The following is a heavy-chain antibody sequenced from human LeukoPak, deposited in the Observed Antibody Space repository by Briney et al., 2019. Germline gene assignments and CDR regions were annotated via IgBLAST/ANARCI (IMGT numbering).Heavy chain of an antibody. Sequence: PSETLSLTCAVSGYSISSGYYWGWIRQPPGEGLEWIGSIYHSGSTYYNPSLKSRVTISVDTSKNQFSLKLSSVTAADTAVSYCARHEGQLSYSSSSQWFDPWGQGTLVTVSS. J-gene: IGHJ5*02. CDR1: GYSISSGYY. CDR3: ARHEGQLSYSSSSQWFDP. D-gene: IGHD6-6*01. V-gene: IGHV4-38-2*01. CDR2: IYHSGST.